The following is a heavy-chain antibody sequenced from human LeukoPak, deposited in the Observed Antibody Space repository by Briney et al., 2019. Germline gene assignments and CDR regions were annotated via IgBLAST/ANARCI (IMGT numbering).Heavy chain of an antibody. V-gene: IGHV3-7*01. CDR3: ARKVEYSSSDY. CDR1: GFTFGVYW. D-gene: IGHD6-6*01. Sequence: PGGSLRLSCAASGFTFGVYWMSWVRQAPGKGLEWVATINQDGSETHYVDSVKGRFTVSRDNAKNSLYLQMNSLRAEDTAVYYCARKVEYSSSDYWGQGTLVTVSS. J-gene: IGHJ4*02. CDR2: INQDGSET.